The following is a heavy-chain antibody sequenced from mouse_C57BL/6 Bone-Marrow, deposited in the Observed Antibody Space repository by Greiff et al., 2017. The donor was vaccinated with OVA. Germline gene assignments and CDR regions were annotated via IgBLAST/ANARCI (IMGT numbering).Heavy chain of an antibody. CDR1: GYTFTDYY. CDR3: ARDTTVVAPFDY. Sequence: VLLQQSGPELVKPGASVKISCKASGYTFTDYYMNWVKQSHGKSLEWIGDINPNNGGTSYNQKFKGKATLTVDKSSSTAYMELRSLTSEDSAVYYCARDTTVVAPFDYWGQGTTLTVSS. D-gene: IGHD1-1*01. J-gene: IGHJ2*01. V-gene: IGHV1-26*01. CDR2: INPNNGGT.